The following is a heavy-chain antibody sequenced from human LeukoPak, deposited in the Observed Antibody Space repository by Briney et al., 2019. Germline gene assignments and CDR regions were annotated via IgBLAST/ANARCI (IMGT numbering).Heavy chain of an antibody. CDR3: AKEPIAATGSFYYYMDV. J-gene: IGHJ6*03. Sequence: PGGSLRLSCAASGFTFNNYNMNWVRQAPGKGLEWVSSISSISSSYIYYADSVKGRFTISRDNARNSLYLQMNSLRAEDTAVYYCAKEPIAATGSFYYYMDVWGKGTTVTISS. D-gene: IGHD6-13*01. CDR2: ISSISSSYI. CDR1: GFTFNNYN. V-gene: IGHV3-21*01.